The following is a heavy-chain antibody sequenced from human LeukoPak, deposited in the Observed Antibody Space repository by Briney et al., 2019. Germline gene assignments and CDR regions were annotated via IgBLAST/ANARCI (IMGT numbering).Heavy chain of an antibody. Sequence: SQTLSLACAISGDSVSSAAWNWIRQSPSRGLEWLGRTYYRSKWYNDYAVSVKSRITINPDTSKNQFSLQLNSVTPEDTAVYYCARGGIGYCTSSSCYFDYWGQGTLVTVSS. CDR2: TYYRSKWYN. J-gene: IGHJ4*02. CDR1: GDSVSSAA. CDR3: ARGGIGYCTSSSCYFDY. D-gene: IGHD2-2*01. V-gene: IGHV6-1*01.